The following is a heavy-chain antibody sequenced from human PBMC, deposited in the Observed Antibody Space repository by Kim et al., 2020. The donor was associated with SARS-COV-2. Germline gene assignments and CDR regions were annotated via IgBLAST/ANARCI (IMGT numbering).Heavy chain of an antibody. Sequence: GGSLRLSCAASGFTFSSYAMHWVRQAPGKGLEWVAVISYDGSNKYYADSVKGRFTISRDNSKNTLYLQMNSLRAEDTAVYYCARGGSGRDGAAFGYWGQG. CDR2: ISYDGSNK. V-gene: IGHV3-30-3*01. CDR3: ARGGSGRDGAAFGY. CDR1: GFTFSSYA. D-gene: IGHD1-26*01. J-gene: IGHJ4*02.